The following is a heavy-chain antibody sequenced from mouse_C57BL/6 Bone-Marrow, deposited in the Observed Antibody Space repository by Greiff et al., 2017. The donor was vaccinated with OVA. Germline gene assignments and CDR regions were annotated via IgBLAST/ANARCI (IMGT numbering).Heavy chain of an antibody. CDR2: IYPGSGNT. D-gene: IGHD2-4*01. J-gene: IGHJ4*01. CDR3: ARTYDWNYAMDY. CDR1: GYSFTSYY. Sequence: VQRVESGPELVKPGASVKISCKASGYSFTSYYIHWVKQRPGQGLEWIGWIYPGSGNTKYNEKFKGKATLTADTSSSTAYMQLSSLTSEDSAVYYCARTYDWNYAMDYWGQGTSVTVSS. V-gene: IGHV1-66*01.